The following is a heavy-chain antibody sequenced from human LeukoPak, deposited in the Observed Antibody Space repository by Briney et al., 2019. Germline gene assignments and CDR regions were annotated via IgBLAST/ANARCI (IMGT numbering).Heavy chain of an antibody. CDR3: ARGTHGEATGQFDY. CDR1: GGTFSSYA. Sequence: VASVKVSCKASGGTFSSYAISWVRQAPGQGLEWMGGIIPIFGTANYAQKFQGRDTITADKSTSTAYMELSSLRSEDTAVYYCARGTHGEATGQFDYWGQGTLVTVSS. J-gene: IGHJ4*02. CDR2: IIPIFGTA. V-gene: IGHV1-69*06. D-gene: IGHD1-26*01.